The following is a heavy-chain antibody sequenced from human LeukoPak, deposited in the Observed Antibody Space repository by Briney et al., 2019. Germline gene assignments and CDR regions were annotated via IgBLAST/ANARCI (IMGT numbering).Heavy chain of an antibody. CDR3: AKSLWWVEYDFWSGSV. V-gene: IGHV3-23*01. CDR1: GFTFSSYA. D-gene: IGHD3-3*01. CDR2: ISGSGGST. J-gene: IGHJ4*02. Sequence: GGSLRLSCAASGFTFSSYAMSWVRQAPGKGLEWVSAISGSGGSTYYADSVKGRFTISRDNSKNTLYLQMNSLRAEDTAVYYCAKSLWWVEYDFWSGSVWGQGTLVTVSS.